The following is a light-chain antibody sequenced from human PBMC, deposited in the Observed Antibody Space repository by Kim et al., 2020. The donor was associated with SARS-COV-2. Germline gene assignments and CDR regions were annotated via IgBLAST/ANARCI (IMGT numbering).Light chain of an antibody. CDR3: AAWDDSLNGSYV. J-gene: IGLJ1*01. CDR2: SNN. CDR1: SSNIGSNT. Sequence: QSVLTQPRSASGTPGQRVTISCSGSSSNIGSNTVNWYQQLPGTAPNLLIYSNNQRPSGVPDRDSGSKSGTSASLAISGLQSEDEADYYCAAWDDSLNGSYVFGTGTKVTVL. V-gene: IGLV1-44*01.